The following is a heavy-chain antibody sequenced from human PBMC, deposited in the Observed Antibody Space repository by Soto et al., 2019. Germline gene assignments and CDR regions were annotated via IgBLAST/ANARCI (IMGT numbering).Heavy chain of an antibody. D-gene: IGHD5-12*01. CDR1: GDSVSSNSAG. V-gene: IGHV6-1*01. CDR2: TYYRSKWYY. J-gene: IGHJ4*02. Sequence: SQTLSLTCAISGDSVSSNSAGWNWIRQSPSRGLEWLGRTYYRSKWYYDYAVSVKSRITINPDTSKNQFSLQLDSVTPDDTAVYYCARDGIATGYDATYFDYWGQGTLVTVSS. CDR3: ARDGIATGYDATYFDY.